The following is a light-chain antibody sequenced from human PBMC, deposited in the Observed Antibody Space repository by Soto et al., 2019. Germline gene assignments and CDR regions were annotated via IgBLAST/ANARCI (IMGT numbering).Light chain of an antibody. V-gene: IGLV2-14*03. CDR3: SSYTSGSTRVV. CDR2: DVS. Sequence: QSALTQPASVSGSPGQLIIISCTGTSSDDGGYNYVSWYQQHPGKAPKVMIYDVSKRPSGIPNRFSGSKSGNTAALTISGLQVEDEADYYCSSYTSGSTRVVFGGGTKLTVL. J-gene: IGLJ2*01. CDR1: SSDDGGYNY.